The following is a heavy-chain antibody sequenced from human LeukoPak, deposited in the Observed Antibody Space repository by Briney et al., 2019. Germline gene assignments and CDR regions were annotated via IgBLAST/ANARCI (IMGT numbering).Heavy chain of an antibody. J-gene: IGHJ4*02. CDR3: ARGSGFDY. CDR1: GFTFSSYE. CDR2: ISSSGSTM. Sequence: PGGSLRLSCAASGFTFSSYEMTWVRQAPGKGLEWISYISSSGSTMYYADSVKGRFTMSRDNAKRSVYLQMNSLRAEDTAIYYCARGSGFDYWGRGTLVTVSS. V-gene: IGHV3-48*03.